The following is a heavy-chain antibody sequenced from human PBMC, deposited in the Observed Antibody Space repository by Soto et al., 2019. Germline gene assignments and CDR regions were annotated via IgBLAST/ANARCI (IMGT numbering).Heavy chain of an antibody. CDR3: ARHIHNQGFEDYFDS. D-gene: IGHD1-1*01. V-gene: IGHV4-39*01. Sequence: QLQLQESGPGLVKPSETLSLTCNASGGYITSSGSAWGWIRQSPGKGLEWIGTIGYSWNIYYSPSLTRRTTISVDTSKNQISMKLRSVTAADTAVYYCARHIHNQGFEDYFDSWGQGTLVTVS. J-gene: IGHJ4*02. CDR2: IGYSWNI. CDR1: GGYITSSGSA.